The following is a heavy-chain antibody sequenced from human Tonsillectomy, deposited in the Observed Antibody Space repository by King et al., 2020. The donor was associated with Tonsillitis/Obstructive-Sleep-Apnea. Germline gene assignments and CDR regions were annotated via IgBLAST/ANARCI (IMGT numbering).Heavy chain of an antibody. J-gene: IGHJ4*02. D-gene: IGHD2-2*01. CDR3: AKGRDCSSTSCYAAVGG. V-gene: IGHV3-23*04. Sequence: EQLVQSGGGLVQPGGSLRLSCAASGVTFSSYAISWVRQAPGKGLEWVSVISGSGGSNYYADSVKRRFTISRDNSENTLYLQMNSLRAEDTAVYYCAKGRDCSSTSCYAAVGGWGQGTLVTVSS. CDR2: ISGSGGSN. CDR1: GVTFSSYA.